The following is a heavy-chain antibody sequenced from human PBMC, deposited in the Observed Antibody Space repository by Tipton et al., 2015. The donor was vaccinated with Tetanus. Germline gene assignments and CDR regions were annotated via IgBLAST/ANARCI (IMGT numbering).Heavy chain of an antibody. CDR2: IIPIFGTA. CDR3: ARAISGGRNYYDSSGFDY. V-gene: IGHV1-69*06. J-gene: IGHJ4*02. CDR1: GGTFSSYA. D-gene: IGHD3-22*01. Sequence: QLVQSGAEVKKPGPSVKVSCKASGGTFSSYAISRVRQAPGQGLEWMGGIIPIFGTANYAQKFQGRVTITADKSTSTAYMELSSLRSEDTAVYYCARAISGGRNYYDSSGFDYWGQGTLVTVSS.